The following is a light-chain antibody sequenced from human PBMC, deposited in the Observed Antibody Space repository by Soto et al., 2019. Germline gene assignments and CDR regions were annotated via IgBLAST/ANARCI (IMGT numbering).Light chain of an antibody. Sequence: EIVLTQSPATLSLSPGERATLSCRASQSVSSYLAWYQQKPGQAPRLLIYDASNRATGIPARFSGSGSGTDFTLTISSLEPEDFAVYYCQPRSNWTFAQGTKVDIK. V-gene: IGKV3-11*01. CDR1: QSVSSY. CDR2: DAS. J-gene: IGKJ1*01. CDR3: QPRSNWT.